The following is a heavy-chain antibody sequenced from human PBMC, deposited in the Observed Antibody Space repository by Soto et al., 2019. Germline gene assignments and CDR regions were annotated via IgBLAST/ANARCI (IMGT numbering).Heavy chain of an antibody. Sequence: PGGSLRLSCTASGFTFGDYAMSWFRQAPGKGLEWVGFIRSKAYGGTTEYAASVKGRFTISRDDSKSIAYLQMNSLKTEDTAVYYCTSDIVVVPAAIGGGWFDPWGQGTLVTVSS. CDR1: GFTFGDYA. J-gene: IGHJ5*02. D-gene: IGHD2-2*02. CDR3: TSDIVVVPAAIGGGWFDP. CDR2: IRSKAYGGTT. V-gene: IGHV3-49*03.